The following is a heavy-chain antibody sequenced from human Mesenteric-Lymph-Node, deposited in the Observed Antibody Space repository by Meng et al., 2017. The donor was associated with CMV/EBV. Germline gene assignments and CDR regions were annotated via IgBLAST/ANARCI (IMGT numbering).Heavy chain of an antibody. CDR2: ISYDGSNK. V-gene: IGHV3-30*04. CDR1: GFTFSSYA. J-gene: IGHJ4*02. D-gene: IGHD3-22*01. Sequence: GGSLRLSCAASGFTFSSYAMHWVRQAPGKGLEWVAVISYDGSNKYYADSVKGRFTISRDNAKNSLYLQMDSLRAEDAAIYYCARVDYYDSNQIDSWGQGTLVTVSS. CDR3: ARVDYYDSNQIDS.